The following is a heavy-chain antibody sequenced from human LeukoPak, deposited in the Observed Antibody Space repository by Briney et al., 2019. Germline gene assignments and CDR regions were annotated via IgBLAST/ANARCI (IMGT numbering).Heavy chain of an antibody. V-gene: IGHV4-59*11. D-gene: IGHD3-16*01. CDR1: GGSISSHY. CDR3: ARGFEYYYYMDV. J-gene: IGHJ6*03. Sequence: PSETLSLTCTVSGGSISSHYWSWIRQPPGKGLEWIGYIYYSGSTNYNPSLKSRVTISVDTSKNQFSLKLSPVTAADTAVYYCARGFEYYYYMDVWGKGTTVTVSS. CDR2: IYYSGST.